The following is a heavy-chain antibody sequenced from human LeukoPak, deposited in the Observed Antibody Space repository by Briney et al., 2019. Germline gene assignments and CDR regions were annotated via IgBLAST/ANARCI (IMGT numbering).Heavy chain of an antibody. Sequence: SETLSLTCTVSGGSINNSYLNWIRQPPGKGLEWIAYIYYSGSASYNPSLKSRVTISVDTSKNQFSLRLSSVTAADTAIYYCAREHSSGSGTTIDYWGQGTLVTVSS. CDR1: GGSINNSY. CDR2: IYYSGSA. CDR3: AREHSSGSGTTIDY. J-gene: IGHJ4*02. D-gene: IGHD3-10*01. V-gene: IGHV4-59*01.